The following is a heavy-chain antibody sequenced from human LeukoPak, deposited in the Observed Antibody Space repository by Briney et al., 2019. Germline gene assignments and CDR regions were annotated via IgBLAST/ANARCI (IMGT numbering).Heavy chain of an antibody. CDR2: ISAYNGNT. CDR1: GYTFTSYG. V-gene: IGHV1-18*01. J-gene: IGHJ6*03. Sequence: ASVKVSCKASGYTFTSYGISWVRQAPGQGLEWMGWISAYNGNTNYAQKLQGRVTMTTDTSTSTAYMELRSLRSDDTAVYYCARDTAFGQAGGYYYYYYMDVWGKGTTVTVSS. D-gene: IGHD3-3*02. CDR3: ARDTAFGQAGGYYYYYYMDV.